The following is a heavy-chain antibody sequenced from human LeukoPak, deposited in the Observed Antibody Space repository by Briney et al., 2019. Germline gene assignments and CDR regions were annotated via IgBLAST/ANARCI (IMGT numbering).Heavy chain of an antibody. CDR1: GGSISSGGYY. D-gene: IGHD6-19*01. J-gene: IGHJ6*02. Sequence: SSQTLSLTCTVSGGSISSGGYYWSWIRQHPGKGLEWIGYIYYSGSTNYNPSLKSRITISVDTSKNQFSLKLSSVTAADTAVYYCARGPWRAVSDTYYYYGMDVWGQGTTVTVSS. CDR3: ARGPWRAVSDTYYYYGMDV. V-gene: IGHV4-31*03. CDR2: IYYSGST.